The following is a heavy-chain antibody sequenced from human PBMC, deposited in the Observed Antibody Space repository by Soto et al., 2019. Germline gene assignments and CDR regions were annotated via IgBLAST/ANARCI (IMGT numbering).Heavy chain of an antibody. CDR3: ATGYGSGYYYYGMDV. J-gene: IGHJ6*02. CDR1: GGTFSSYA. V-gene: IGHV1-69*13. Sequence: GASVKVSCNASGGTFSSYAISWVRPAPGQGLEWMGGIIPIFGTANYAQKFQGRVTITADESTSTAYMELSSLRSEDTAVYYCATGYGSGYYYYGMDVWGQGTTVTVSS. CDR2: IIPIFGTA. D-gene: IGHD3-10*01.